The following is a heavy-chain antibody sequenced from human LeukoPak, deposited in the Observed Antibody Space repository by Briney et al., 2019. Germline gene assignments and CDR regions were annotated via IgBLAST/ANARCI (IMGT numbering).Heavy chain of an antibody. CDR1: GYTFTVYY. Sequence: ASVKVSCKASGYTFTVYYIHWVRQAPGQGLEWMGIINPSGGSTSYAQKFQGRVTMTRDTSTSTVYMELSSLRSEDTAVYYCARDPGRWLQLTRYYYYGMDVWGQGTTVTVSS. D-gene: IGHD5-24*01. J-gene: IGHJ6*02. CDR3: ARDPGRWLQLTRYYYYGMDV. V-gene: IGHV1-46*01. CDR2: INPSGGST.